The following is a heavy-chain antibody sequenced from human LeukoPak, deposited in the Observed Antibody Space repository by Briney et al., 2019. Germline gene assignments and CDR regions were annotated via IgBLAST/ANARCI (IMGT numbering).Heavy chain of an antibody. CDR1: GFTFSNAW. CDR2: IKSKTDGGTT. J-gene: IGHJ5*02. V-gene: IGHV3-15*01. CDR3: VSGYCSGGGCYSSPGWVDP. D-gene: IGHD2-15*01. Sequence: GGSLRLSCAASGFTFSNAWMSWVRQAPGKGLEWVGRIKSKTDGGTTDYEAPVKGRFTISRDDSKNTLYLQMDSLKTEDTAVYYCVSGYCSGGGCYSSPGWVDPWGQGTLVTVSS.